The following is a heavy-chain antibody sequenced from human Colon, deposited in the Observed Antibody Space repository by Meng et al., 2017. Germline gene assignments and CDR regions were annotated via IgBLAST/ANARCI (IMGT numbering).Heavy chain of an antibody. D-gene: IGHD1-7*01. CDR2: ISNNTNSYTT. CDR1: GFTFSDHY. J-gene: IGHJ4*02. V-gene: IGHV3-72*01. Sequence: GGTLRLSCAVSGFTFSDHYMDWVRQAPGKGLEWVCRISNNTNSYTTEYAASVKGRFTISRDDSKNSLHLQMNSMKTEDTAVYYCARGRNYYFDYWGQGTLVTVSS. CDR3: ARGRNYYFDY.